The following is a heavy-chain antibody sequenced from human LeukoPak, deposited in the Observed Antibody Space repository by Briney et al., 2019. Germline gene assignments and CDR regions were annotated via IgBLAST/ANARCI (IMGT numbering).Heavy chain of an antibody. Sequence: SETLSLTCTVSGVSISSSSYYWGWIRQPPGKGLEWIGSIYYSGSTYYNPSLKSRVTISVDTSRNQFSLKLSSVTAADTAVYYCAGYCSSTSCYEKPYGMDVWGQGTTVTVSS. CDR1: GVSISSSSYY. V-gene: IGHV4-39*01. D-gene: IGHD2-2*01. CDR3: AGYCSSTSCYEKPYGMDV. J-gene: IGHJ6*02. CDR2: IYYSGST.